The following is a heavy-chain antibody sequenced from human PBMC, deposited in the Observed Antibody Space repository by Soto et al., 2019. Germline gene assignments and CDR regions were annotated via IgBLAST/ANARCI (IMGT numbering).Heavy chain of an antibody. CDR2: ITSDTKTI. CDR3: ACSVDGHFDS. J-gene: IGHJ4*02. V-gene: IGHV3-48*02. D-gene: IGHD6-19*01. CDR1: GFRFSIYS. Sequence: EVQLVESGGNLVQPGGSLRLSCAASGFRFSIYSMNWVRQAPGKGLEWSAYITSDTKTIKYADSVKGRFTISRDNGKNSVSLQMNSLRDVDTAVYYCACSVDGHFDSWGQGTVVTVSA.